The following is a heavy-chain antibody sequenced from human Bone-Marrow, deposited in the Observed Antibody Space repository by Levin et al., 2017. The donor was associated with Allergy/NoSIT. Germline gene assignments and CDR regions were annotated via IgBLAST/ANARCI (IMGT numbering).Heavy chain of an antibody. CDR3: ARGTFWSGYSRGLDV. J-gene: IGHJ6*02. Sequence: ASSEGLLQRFRIHFQRLSYHLGATGRWTRPELMGWMAPSNAQTGYVEKFWGRLTMTRDTSTNSAYMELSRLTSEDTAVYYCARGTFWSGYSRGLDVWGQGTTVIVSS. V-gene: IGHV1-8*01. CDR2: MAPSNAQT. D-gene: IGHD3-3*01. CDR1: IHFQRLS.